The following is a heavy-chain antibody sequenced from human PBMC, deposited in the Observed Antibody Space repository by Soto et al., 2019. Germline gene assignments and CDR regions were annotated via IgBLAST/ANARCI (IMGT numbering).Heavy chain of an antibody. Sequence: GGSLRLSCAASGFTFSDYYMSWIRQAPGKGLEWVSYISSSSSYTNYADSVKGRFTTSRDNAKNSLYLQMNSLRAEDTAVYYCARDRAYYDFWSGYYTPSYAFDIWGQGTMVTVSS. CDR3: ARDRAYYDFWSGYYTPSYAFDI. V-gene: IGHV3-11*06. CDR1: GFTFSDYY. J-gene: IGHJ3*02. CDR2: ISSSSSYT. D-gene: IGHD3-3*01.